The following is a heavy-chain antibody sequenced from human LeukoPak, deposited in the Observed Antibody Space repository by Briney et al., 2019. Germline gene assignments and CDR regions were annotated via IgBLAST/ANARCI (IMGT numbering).Heavy chain of an antibody. V-gene: IGHV1-24*01. Sequence: VASVKVSCKVSGYTLTELSMHWVRQAPGKGLEWMGGFDPEDGETIYAQKFQGRVTMTEDTSTDTAYMELSSLRSEYPAVYYCATGRTYDRSGYYYSYWGQGTLVTVSS. CDR2: FDPEDGET. CDR3: ATGRTYDRSGYYYSY. D-gene: IGHD3-22*01. CDR1: GYTLTELS. J-gene: IGHJ4*02.